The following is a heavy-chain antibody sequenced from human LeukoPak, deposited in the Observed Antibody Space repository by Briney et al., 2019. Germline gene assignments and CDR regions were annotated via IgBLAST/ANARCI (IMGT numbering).Heavy chain of an antibody. J-gene: IGHJ5*02. CDR2: ISSSSSYI. D-gene: IGHD2-2*01. CDR3: AREGIVVVPAAPRYNWFDP. CDR1: GFTFSSYS. V-gene: IGHV3-21*01. Sequence: GGSLRLSCAASGFTFSSYSMNWVRQAPGKGLEWVSSISSSSSYIYYADSVKGRFTISRDNAKNSLYLQMNSLRVEDTAVYYCAREGIVVVPAAPRYNWFDPWGQGTLVTVSS.